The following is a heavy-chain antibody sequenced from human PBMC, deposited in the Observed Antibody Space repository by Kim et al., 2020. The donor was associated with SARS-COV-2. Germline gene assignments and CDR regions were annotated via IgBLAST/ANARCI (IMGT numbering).Heavy chain of an antibody. J-gene: IGHJ3*02. CDR3: ARSPADWEGFDI. Sequence: ASVKVSCQASGYTFTSYYLHWMRQAPGQGLEWMGIINPTDGSTTYTRNFRGRVTMTRDTSTSTVYMELSSLRSEDTAVYYCARSPADWEGFDIWGQGTMVTVSS. CDR2: INPTDGST. V-gene: IGHV1-46*01. D-gene: IGHD1-26*01. CDR1: GYTFTSYY.